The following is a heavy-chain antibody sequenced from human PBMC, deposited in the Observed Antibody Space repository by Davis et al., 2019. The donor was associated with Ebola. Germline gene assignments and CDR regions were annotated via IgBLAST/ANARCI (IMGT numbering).Heavy chain of an antibody. CDR2: MNPNSGNT. V-gene: IGHV1-8*01. CDR3: ARVTPTLDYFDY. CDR1: GYTFTSYD. J-gene: IGHJ4*02. D-gene: IGHD4-23*01. Sequence: ASVKVSCKASGYTFTSYDINWVRQATGQGLEWMGWMNPNSGNTGYAQKFQGRVTMTRNTSISTAYMELSSLRSEDTAVYYCARVTPTLDYFDYWGQGTLVTVSS.